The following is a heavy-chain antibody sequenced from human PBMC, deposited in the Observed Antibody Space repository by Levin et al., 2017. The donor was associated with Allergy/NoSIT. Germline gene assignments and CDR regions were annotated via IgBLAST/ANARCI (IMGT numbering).Heavy chain of an antibody. CDR3: AREEIAAAGWYFDY. CDR1: GYTFTGYY. J-gene: IGHJ4*02. D-gene: IGHD6-13*01. Sequence: ASVKVSCKASGYTFTGYYMHWVRQAPGQGLEWMGWINPNSGGTNYAQKFQGRVTMTRDTSISTAYMELSRLRSDDTAVYYCAREEIAAAGWYFDYWGQGTLVTVSS. V-gene: IGHV1-2*02. CDR2: INPNSGGT.